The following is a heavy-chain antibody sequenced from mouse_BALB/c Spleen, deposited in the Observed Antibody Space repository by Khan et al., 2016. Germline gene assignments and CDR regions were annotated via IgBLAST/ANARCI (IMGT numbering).Heavy chain of an antibody. V-gene: IGHV10S3*01. CDR2: IRSKSNNYAT. Sequence: EVQLLETGGGLVQPRGSLKLSCAASGFTFNTNAMNWVRQAPGKGLEWVSRIRSKSNNYATYYADSVKDRFTISRDDSQSMLYLQMNNLKTEDTAMYYCVRDTPFAYWGQGTLVTVSA. J-gene: IGHJ3*01. CDR3: VRDTPFAY. CDR1: GFTFNTNA.